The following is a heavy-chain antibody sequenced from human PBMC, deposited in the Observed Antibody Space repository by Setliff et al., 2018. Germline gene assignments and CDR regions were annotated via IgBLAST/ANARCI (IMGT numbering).Heavy chain of an antibody. V-gene: IGHV4-39*07. CDR1: GASISGSAYY. CDR3: ARHGGTCKVCNWFDP. CDR2: VYSSGSP. J-gene: IGHJ5*02. D-gene: IGHD2-15*01. Sequence: PSETLSLTCNVSGASISGSAYYWGWIRQPPGKGLEWIGSVYSSGSPYYNPSLKSRVTISMDTSKNQFSLKVNSLTAADTAVYYCARHGGTCKVCNWFDPWGQGILVTVSS.